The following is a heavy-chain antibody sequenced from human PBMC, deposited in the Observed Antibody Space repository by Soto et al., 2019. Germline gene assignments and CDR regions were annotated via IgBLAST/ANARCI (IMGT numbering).Heavy chain of an antibody. CDR3: TTDSLVLRFLEWAFDP. J-gene: IGHJ5*02. CDR1: GFTFSNAW. Sequence: EVQLVESGGGLVKPGGSLRLSCAASGFTFSNAWMSWVRQAPGKGLEWVGRIKSKTDDGTTDYAAPVKGRFTISRDDSKNTLYLQMNSLKTEDTAVYYCTTDSLVLRFLEWAFDPWGQGTLVTVSS. D-gene: IGHD3-3*01. V-gene: IGHV3-15*01. CDR2: IKSKTDDGTT.